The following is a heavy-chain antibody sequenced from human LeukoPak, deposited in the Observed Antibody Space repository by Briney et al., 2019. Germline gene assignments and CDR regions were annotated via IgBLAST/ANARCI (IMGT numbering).Heavy chain of an antibody. CDR1: GFTFSSYA. V-gene: IGHV4-59*01. Sequence: GSLRLSCSASGFTFSSYAMHWVRQAPGKGLEWIGYIYYSGSTNYNPSLKSRVTISVNTSKNQFSLRLSSVTAADTAVYYCARGPPIDYWGQGTLVTVSS. J-gene: IGHJ4*02. CDR2: IYYSGST. CDR3: ARGPPIDY.